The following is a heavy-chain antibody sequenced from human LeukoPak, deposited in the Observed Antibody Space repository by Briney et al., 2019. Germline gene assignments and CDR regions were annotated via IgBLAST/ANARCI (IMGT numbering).Heavy chain of an antibody. J-gene: IGHJ4*02. CDR2: IYSDGTI. Sequence: GGSLRLSCAASGFTFYNYAMSWVRQVQGEGLEWVSVIYSDGTISYADSVKGRFTISRDNSENTLYLQMNSLRVEGTAVYYCAREVGGGASGQWGQGTLVTVSS. D-gene: IGHD3-16*01. V-gene: IGHV3-66*01. CDR1: GFTFYNYA. CDR3: AREVGGGASGQ.